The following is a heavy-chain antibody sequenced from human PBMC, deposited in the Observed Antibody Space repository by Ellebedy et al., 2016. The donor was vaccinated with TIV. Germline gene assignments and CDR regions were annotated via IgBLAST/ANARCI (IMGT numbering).Heavy chain of an antibody. V-gene: IGHV3-66*01. CDR3: ARDLVEDYDSSGYGDAFDI. CDR2: IYSGGST. D-gene: IGHD3-22*01. Sequence: PGGSLRLSCAASGFTVRSNYMNWVRQAPGKGLEWVSVIYSGGSTYNADSVKGRFTISRDNSKNTLYLQINSLRAEDTAVYYCARDLVEDYDSSGYGDAFDIWGQGTMVTVSS. J-gene: IGHJ3*02. CDR1: GFTVRSNY.